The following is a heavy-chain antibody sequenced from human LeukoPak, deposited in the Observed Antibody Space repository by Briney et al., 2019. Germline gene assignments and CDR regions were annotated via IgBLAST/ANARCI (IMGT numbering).Heavy chain of an antibody. CDR3: ARDRLRQQLGLDP. V-gene: IGHV1-2*02. J-gene: IGHJ5*02. Sequence: ASVKVSCKASGYTFTGYYMHWVRQAPGQGLEWMGWINPNSGGTNYAQKFQGRVTITRDTSISTAYMELSRLRSDDTAVYYCARDRLRQQLGLDPWGQGTLVTVSS. CDR2: INPNSGGT. CDR1: GYTFTGYY. D-gene: IGHD6-13*01.